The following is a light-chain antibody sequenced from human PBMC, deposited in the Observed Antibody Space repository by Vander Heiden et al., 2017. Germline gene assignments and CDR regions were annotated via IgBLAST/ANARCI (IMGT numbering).Light chain of an antibody. V-gene: IGLV1-40*01. CDR3: QSYDSSLSGLV. CDR2: GNT. Sequence: SVLTQPPSVSGAAGQRVTILCTGSSSNIGAGYDVQWYEQLQGTAPQPLIYGNTNRPSGVPDRFSGSKSGTSASLASTGLRAEDEAEYYCQSYDSSLSGLVFGGGTILTVL. J-gene: IGLJ3*02. CDR1: SSNIGAGYD.